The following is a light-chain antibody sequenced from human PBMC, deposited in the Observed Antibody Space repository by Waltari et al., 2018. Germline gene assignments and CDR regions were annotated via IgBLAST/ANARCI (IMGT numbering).Light chain of an antibody. CDR2: AAS. Sequence: DIQMTQSPSSLSASIGDRVTITCRASQTISNYLNWYQHKAGGAPDLLIFAASHLQRGVPARFSGSGSGTEFTVTINNLQPEDSATYYCHQGYSPPLTFGGGT. CDR1: QTISNY. CDR3: HQGYSPPLT. V-gene: IGKV1-39*01. J-gene: IGKJ4*01.